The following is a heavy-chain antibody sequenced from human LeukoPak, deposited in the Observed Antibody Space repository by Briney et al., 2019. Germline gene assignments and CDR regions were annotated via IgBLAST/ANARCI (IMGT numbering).Heavy chain of an antibody. V-gene: IGHV4-4*07. J-gene: IGHJ3*02. CDR2: IYTSGST. D-gene: IGHD3-22*01. Sequence: SETLSLTCSVSGGSISSYYWSWIRQPPGKGLEWIGRIYTSGSTNYNPSLKSRVTMSVDTSKNQFSLKLSSVTAADTAVYYCARSPNYYDSSGIGDDAFDIWGQGTMVTVSS. CDR3: ARSPNYYDSSGIGDDAFDI. CDR1: GGSISSYY.